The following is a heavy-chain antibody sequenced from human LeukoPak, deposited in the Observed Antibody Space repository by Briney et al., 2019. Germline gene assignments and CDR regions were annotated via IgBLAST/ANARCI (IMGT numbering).Heavy chain of an antibody. V-gene: IGHV4-61*01. Sequence: SETLSLTCTVSGGSVSSGSYYWSRIRQPPGKGLEWIGYIYYSGSTNYNPSLKSRVTISVDTSKNQFSLKLSSVTAADTAVYYCASGLGRDAFGIWGQGTMLTVSS. D-gene: IGHD3/OR15-3a*01. CDR2: IYYSGST. CDR3: ASGLGRDAFGI. CDR1: GGSVSSGSYY. J-gene: IGHJ3*02.